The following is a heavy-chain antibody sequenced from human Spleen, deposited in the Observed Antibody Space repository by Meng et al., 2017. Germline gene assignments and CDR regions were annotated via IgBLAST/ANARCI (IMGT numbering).Heavy chain of an antibody. CDR3: ASYCSGGSCYSLDY. V-gene: IGHV1-18*01. CDR1: GYTFTSYG. J-gene: IGHJ4*02. Sequence: QVQLVQSGAEVKKPGASGTVSCKASGYTFTSYGISWVRQATGQGLEWMGWISAYNGNTNYAQKLQGRVTMTTDTSTSTAYMELRSLRSDDTAVYYCASYCSGGSCYSLDYWGQGTLVTVSS. D-gene: IGHD2-15*01. CDR2: ISAYNGNT.